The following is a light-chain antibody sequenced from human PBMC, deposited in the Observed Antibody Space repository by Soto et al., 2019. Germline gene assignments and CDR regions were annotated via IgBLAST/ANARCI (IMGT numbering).Light chain of an antibody. CDR3: SSYTSSRGV. CDR1: SSDVGGYAY. V-gene: IGLV2-14*03. J-gene: IGLJ3*02. CDR2: DVN. Sequence: QSVLTQPASVSGSPGQSSTISCTETSSDVGGYAYVSWYQHHPGKAPKLIIYDVNSRPSGVPDRFSGSRSGNTDSLTISGLQADDEAIYYCSSYTSSRGVFGGGTQLTVL.